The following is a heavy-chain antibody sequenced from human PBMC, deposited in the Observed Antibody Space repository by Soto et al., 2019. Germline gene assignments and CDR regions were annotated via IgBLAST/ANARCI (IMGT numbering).Heavy chain of an antibody. Sequence: PSETLSLTCTVSGGSISSGGYYWSWIRQHPGKGLEWSGYIYYSGSTYYNPSLKSRVTISVDTSKNQFSLKLSPVTAADTAVYYCARSFPTRPYFDYGAYVESYVEGWLDTWGQGPLVTVSS. D-gene: IGHD4-17*01. V-gene: IGHV4-31*03. CDR2: IYYSGST. CDR3: ARSFPTRPYFDYGAYVESYVEGWLDT. J-gene: IGHJ5*02. CDR1: GGSISSGGYY.